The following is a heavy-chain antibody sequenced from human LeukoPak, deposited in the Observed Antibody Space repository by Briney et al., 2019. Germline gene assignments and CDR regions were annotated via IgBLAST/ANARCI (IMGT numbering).Heavy chain of an antibody. V-gene: IGHV3-48*02. CDR1: GFTFSSYS. CDR2: ISSSSSTI. CDR3: ARELVTGISGYYFDY. J-gene: IGHJ4*02. D-gene: IGHD2-21*02. Sequence: RSGGSLRLSCAASGFTFSSYSMNWVRQAPGKGLEWVSYISSSSSTIYYADSVKGRFTISRDNAKNSLYLQMNSLRDEDTAVYYCARELVTGISGYYFDYWGQGTLVTVSS.